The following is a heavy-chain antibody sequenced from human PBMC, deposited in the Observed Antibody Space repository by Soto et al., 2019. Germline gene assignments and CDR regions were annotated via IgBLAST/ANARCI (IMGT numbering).Heavy chain of an antibody. J-gene: IGHJ5*02. V-gene: IGHV4-59*01. Sequence: HVQLQESGPGLVKPSETLSLTCTVSGGSISTYYWSWIRQPPGKGLEWIGYIYYDGSTSYNPSLRSRVTISVDTSKNHFSLILRPVTSADTAVYYCARDQLSSGLYVWFDPWGQGTLVTVSS. D-gene: IGHD6-25*01. CDR1: GGSISTYY. CDR2: IYYDGST. CDR3: ARDQLSSGLYVWFDP.